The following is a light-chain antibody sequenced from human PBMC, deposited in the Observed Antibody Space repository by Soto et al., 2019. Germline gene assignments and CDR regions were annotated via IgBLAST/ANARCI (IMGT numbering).Light chain of an antibody. Sequence: EIVLTQSPGTLSLSPGERVILSCRASQSVSSSHLAWYQQKPGQAPRLLIYDEFKRATGIPDRFSGSGSGTEFTLTISRLEPEDYAVYHCQQYGSSPITFGQGTRLEMK. CDR3: QQYGSSPIT. CDR2: DEF. V-gene: IGKV3-20*01. J-gene: IGKJ5*01. CDR1: QSVSSSH.